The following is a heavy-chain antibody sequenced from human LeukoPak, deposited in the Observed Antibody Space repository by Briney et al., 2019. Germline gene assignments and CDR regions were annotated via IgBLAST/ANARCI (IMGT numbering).Heavy chain of an antibody. Sequence: GRSLRLSCAASGFTFDDYAMSWVRQAPGKGLEWVSAISGSGGSTYYADSVKGRFTISRDNSKNTLYLQMNSLRAEDTAVYYCAKANDYAFDYWGQGTLVTVSS. CDR1: GFTFDDYA. CDR2: ISGSGGST. J-gene: IGHJ4*02. V-gene: IGHV3-23*01. D-gene: IGHD4-17*01. CDR3: AKANDYAFDY.